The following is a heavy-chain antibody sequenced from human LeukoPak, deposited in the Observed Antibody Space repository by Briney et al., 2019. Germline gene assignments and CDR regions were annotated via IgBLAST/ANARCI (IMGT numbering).Heavy chain of an antibody. CDR3: ATYYYDSSGFNWFDP. J-gene: IGHJ5*02. V-gene: IGHV1-24*01. Sequence: ASVKVSCKVSGYTLTELSMHWVRQAPGIGLEWMGGFDPEDGETIYAQKFQGRVTMTEDTSTDTAYMELSSLRSEDTAVYYCATYYYDSSGFNWFDPWGQGTLVTVSS. CDR2: FDPEDGET. D-gene: IGHD3-22*01. CDR1: GYTLTELS.